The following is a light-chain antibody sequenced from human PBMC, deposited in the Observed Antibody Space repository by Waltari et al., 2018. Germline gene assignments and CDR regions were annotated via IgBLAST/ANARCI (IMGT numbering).Light chain of an antibody. CDR1: QSVSSSY. CDR3: QQYGSSPGFT. CDR2: GAS. V-gene: IGKV3-20*01. Sequence: EIVLTQSPGTLSLSPGERATLSCRASQSVSSSYLAWYQQKPGQAPRLLIYGASSSATGIPDRFSGSGSGTDFTLTISRLEPEDFAVYYCQQYGSSPGFTFGPGTKVDIK. J-gene: IGKJ3*01.